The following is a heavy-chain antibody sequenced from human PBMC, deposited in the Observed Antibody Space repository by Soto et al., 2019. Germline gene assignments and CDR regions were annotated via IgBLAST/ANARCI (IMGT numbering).Heavy chain of an antibody. CDR1: GFTFGNYW. D-gene: IGHD3-22*01. CDR2: ISSDGSSS. CDR3: AREPNYSDSSGPGW. V-gene: IGHV3-74*01. Sequence: EVQLVESGGGLVQPGGSLRLSCAASGFTFGNYWMHWVRQAPGKGLVWVSRISSDGSSSTYADSVKGRFTISRDNAKNTLYLQMNSLRAEDTAVYYCAREPNYSDSSGPGWRGQGTLVTVSS. J-gene: IGHJ4*02.